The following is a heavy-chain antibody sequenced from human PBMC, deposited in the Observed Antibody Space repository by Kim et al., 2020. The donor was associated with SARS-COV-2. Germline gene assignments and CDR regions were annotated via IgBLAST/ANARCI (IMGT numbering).Heavy chain of an antibody. D-gene: IGHD2-21*01. J-gene: IGHJ6*03. CDR1: GDSVSSNSAA. Sequence: SQTLSLTCAISGDSVSSNSAAWNWIRQSPSRGLEWLGRTYYRSKWYNDYAVSVKSRITINPDTSKNQFSLQLNSVTPEDTAVYYCARAPTRGWVILTYYYYYMDVWGKGTTVNVSS. V-gene: IGHV6-1*01. CDR2: TYYRSKWYN. CDR3: ARAPTRGWVILTYYYYYMDV.